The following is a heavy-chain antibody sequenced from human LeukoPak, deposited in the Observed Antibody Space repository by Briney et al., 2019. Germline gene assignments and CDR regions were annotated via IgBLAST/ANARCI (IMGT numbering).Heavy chain of an antibody. V-gene: IGHV3-48*04. CDR1: GFTFSSSS. CDR3: AHLGGMVIQN. Sequence: GESLRLSCAASGFTFSSSSMNWVRQAPGKGLEWVSYISSSSSTIYYADSVKGRFTISRDNAKNSLYLQMNSLRADDTAVYYCAHLGGMVIQNWGQGTLVTVSS. D-gene: IGHD3-16*01. CDR2: ISSSSSTI. J-gene: IGHJ1*01.